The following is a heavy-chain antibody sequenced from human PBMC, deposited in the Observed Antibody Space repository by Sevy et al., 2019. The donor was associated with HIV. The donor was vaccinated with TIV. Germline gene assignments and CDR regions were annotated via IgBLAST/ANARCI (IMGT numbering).Heavy chain of an antibody. CDR2: VSSDGSEI. CDR3: ARDQLGSIDY. J-gene: IGHJ4*02. D-gene: IGHD7-27*01. V-gene: IGHV3-30-3*01. CDR1: GFTFSTYA. Sequence: GGSLRLSCAVSGFTFSTYAMHWVRQAPGKGLECVAIVSSDGSEINYADSVKGRFTISRDNSRYTLYLQMNSLRTEDTALYYCARDQLGSIDYWGQGTLVTVSS.